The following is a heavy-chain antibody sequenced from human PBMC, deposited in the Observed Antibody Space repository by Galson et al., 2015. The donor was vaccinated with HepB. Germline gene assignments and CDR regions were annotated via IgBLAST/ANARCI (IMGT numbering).Heavy chain of an antibody. CDR1: GDSVTSNSAV. J-gene: IGHJ6*02. CDR2: TYYRSKWYI. CDR3: AYGSDV. V-gene: IGHV6-1*01. Sequence: CAISGDSVTSNSAVWNWTRQSPSRGLEWLGRTYYRSKWYIDYATSVRSRITINPDTSRNQFSLHLSSVTPEDTAVYYCAYGSDVWGQGTTVIVSS.